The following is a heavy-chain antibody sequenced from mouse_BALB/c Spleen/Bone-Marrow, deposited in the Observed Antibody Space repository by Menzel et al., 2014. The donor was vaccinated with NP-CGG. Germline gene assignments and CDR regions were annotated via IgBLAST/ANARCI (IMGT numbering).Heavy chain of an antibody. Sequence: VKLMESGPELVRPGVSVKISCKGSGYTFTDYAMHWVKQSHARSIEWIGVISTYSGNTNYNQKFKGKATMTVDKSSSTAYMELARLTSEDSAIYYCARRTNLQGDFDVWGAGTTVTVSS. D-gene: IGHD1-3*01. CDR1: GYTFTDYA. V-gene: IGHV1-67*01. CDR3: ARRTNLQGDFDV. CDR2: ISTYSGNT. J-gene: IGHJ1*01.